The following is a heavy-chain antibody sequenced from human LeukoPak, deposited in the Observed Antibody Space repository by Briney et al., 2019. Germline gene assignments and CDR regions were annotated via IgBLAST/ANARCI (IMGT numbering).Heavy chain of an antibody. CDR3: ARGLDYDSSGYRHAFDI. CDR2: IRYDGSNK. Sequence: GGSLRLSSAASGFTFSKNGMHWVRQAPGKGLEWVAFIRYDGSNKYYADSVKGRFTISRDNSRNTLYLQMNSLRAEDTAVYYCARGLDYDSSGYRHAFDIWGQGTMVTVSS. D-gene: IGHD3-22*01. CDR1: GFTFSKNG. J-gene: IGHJ3*02. V-gene: IGHV3-30*02.